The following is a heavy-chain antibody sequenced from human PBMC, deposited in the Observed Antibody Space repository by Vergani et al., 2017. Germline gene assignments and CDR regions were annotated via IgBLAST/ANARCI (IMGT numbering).Heavy chain of an antibody. CDR2: IRRKNDGGTA. CDR3: YTDYHDY. J-gene: IGHJ4*02. D-gene: IGHD2-2*02. Sequence: EVQLLESGGGLVQPGGSLRLSCVVSGITFKNAWINWVRQAPGKGLEWIGRIRRKNDGGTADYAAPLKGRFTISRDESKDSAFLLVNNLKTEDTAVYFCYTDYHDYWGQGTLVTVSS. CDR1: GITFKNAW. V-gene: IGHV3-15*01.